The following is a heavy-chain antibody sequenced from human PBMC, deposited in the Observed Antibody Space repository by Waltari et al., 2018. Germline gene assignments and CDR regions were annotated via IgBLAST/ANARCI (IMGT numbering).Heavy chain of an antibody. V-gene: IGHV4-31*03. D-gene: IGHD3-22*01. CDR2: IYYSGST. CDR3: ARDAGYYDPPDY. J-gene: IGHJ4*02. Sequence: QVQLQESGPGLVKPSQTLSLTCTVSGGSISSGGHYWSWIRQHPGKGLEWIGYIYYSGSTYYNPSLKSRVTISVDTSKNQFSLKLSSVTAADTAGYYCARDAGYYDPPDYWGQGTLVTVSS. CDR1: GGSISSGGHY.